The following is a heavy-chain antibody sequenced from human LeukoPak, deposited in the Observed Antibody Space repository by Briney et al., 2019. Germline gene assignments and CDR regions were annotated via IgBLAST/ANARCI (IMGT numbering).Heavy chain of an antibody. CDR2: IYSGGST. V-gene: IGHV3-66*02. Sequence: GGSLRLSCAASGFTVSSNYMSWVRQAPGKGLEWVSVIYSGGSTYYADSVKGRFTISRDNSKNTLYLQMNSQRAEDTAVYYCARDMVRGVSFDYWGQGTLVTVSS. J-gene: IGHJ4*02. D-gene: IGHD3-10*01. CDR1: GFTVSSNY. CDR3: ARDMVRGVSFDY.